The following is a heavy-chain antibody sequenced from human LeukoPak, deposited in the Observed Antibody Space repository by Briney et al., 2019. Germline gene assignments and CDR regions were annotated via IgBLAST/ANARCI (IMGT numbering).Heavy chain of an antibody. J-gene: IGHJ4*02. V-gene: IGHV7-4-1*02. CDR2: INTNTEKP. CDR1: GYTFTRYD. Sequence: GASVKVSCKASGYTFTRYDMNWMRQAPGQGLEFLGWINTNTEKPSYAEDFTGRFVLSLDTSVTTAYLHINNLRADDSAIYYCARIVGATEALDSWGQGTLVTVSS. CDR3: ARIVGATEALDS. D-gene: IGHD1-26*01.